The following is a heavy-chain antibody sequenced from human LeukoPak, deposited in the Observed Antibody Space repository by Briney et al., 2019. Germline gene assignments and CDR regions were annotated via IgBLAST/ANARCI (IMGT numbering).Heavy chain of an antibody. CDR2: IYDSGST. CDR1: GGSISSSSYY. D-gene: IGHD4-17*01. J-gene: IGHJ3*02. Sequence: SETLSLTCTVSGGSISSSSYYWGWIRQPPGKGLEWIGYIYDSGSTYYNPSLKSRVTISVDRSKNQFSLKLSSVTAADTAVYYCATTGGDYFDAFDIWGQGTMVTVSS. V-gene: IGHV4-39*07. CDR3: ATTGGDYFDAFDI.